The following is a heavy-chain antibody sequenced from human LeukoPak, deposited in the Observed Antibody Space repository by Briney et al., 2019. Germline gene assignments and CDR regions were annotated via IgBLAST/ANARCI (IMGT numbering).Heavy chain of an antibody. J-gene: IGHJ4*02. V-gene: IGHV3-30*02. D-gene: IGHD4-17*01. CDR2: IRYDGSNK. CDR3: AKEEPNYGHYVLAWGPERPPYYFDC. CDR1: GFTFSSYG. Sequence: GGSLRLSCAASGFTFSSYGMHWVRQAPGKGLEWVAFIRYDGSNKYYADSVKGRFTISRDNSKNTLYLQMNSLRAEDTAVYYCAKEEPNYGHYVLAWGPERPPYYFDCWGQGTLVTVSS.